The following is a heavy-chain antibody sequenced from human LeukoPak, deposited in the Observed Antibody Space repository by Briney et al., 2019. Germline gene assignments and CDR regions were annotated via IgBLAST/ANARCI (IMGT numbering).Heavy chain of an antibody. J-gene: IGHJ4*02. CDR3: AKREFDSSDFDY. CDR1: GFTVSSNY. V-gene: IGHV3-53*01. D-gene: IGHD6-6*01. CDR2: IYSGGST. Sequence: GGSLRLSCAASGFTVSSNYMSWVRQAPGKGLEWVSVIYSGGSTYYADSVKGRFTISRDNSKNTLYLQMNSLRAEDTAVYYCAKREFDSSDFDYWGQGTLVTVSS.